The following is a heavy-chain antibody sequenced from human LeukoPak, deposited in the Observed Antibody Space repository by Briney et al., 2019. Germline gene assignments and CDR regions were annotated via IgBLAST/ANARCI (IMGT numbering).Heavy chain of an antibody. V-gene: IGHV3-23*01. CDR3: ARFGESDPDY. CDR1: GFTFSSYA. D-gene: IGHD3-10*01. J-gene: IGHJ4*02. Sequence: GGSLRLSCVVSGFTFSSYAMSWVRQAPGKGLEWVSGISGSGGSTYYADSVKGRFTISRHNSKNTLYLQMNSLRAEDTAVYYCARFGESDPDYWGQGTLVTVSS. CDR2: ISGSGGST.